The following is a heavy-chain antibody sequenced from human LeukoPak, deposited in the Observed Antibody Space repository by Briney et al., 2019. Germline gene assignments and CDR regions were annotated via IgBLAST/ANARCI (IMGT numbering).Heavy chain of an antibody. J-gene: IGHJ4*02. Sequence: GGSLRLSCAASGFTFSGHYMDWVRQAPGKGLEWVGRARNKANSHTTEYAASVKGRFTISRDDSKNSLYLQMNSLKTEDTAVYYCARGPTGSYSNFDYWGQGTLVTVSS. V-gene: IGHV3-72*01. D-gene: IGHD1-26*01. CDR3: ARGPTGSYSNFDY. CDR1: GFTFSGHY. CDR2: ARNKANSHTT.